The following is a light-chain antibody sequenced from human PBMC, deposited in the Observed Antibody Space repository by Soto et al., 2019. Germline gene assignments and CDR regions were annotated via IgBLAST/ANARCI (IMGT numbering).Light chain of an antibody. CDR3: QSYDSSSLV. V-gene: IGLV6-57*04. J-gene: IGLJ2*01. CDR1: SGSIASNY. CDR2: EDN. Sequence: LTQPHSVSESPGKTVTISCTRSSGSIASNYVQWYQQRPGSAPTTVIYEDNQRPSGVPDRFSGSIDSSSNSASLTISGLKAEDESDYYCQSYDSSSLVFGGGTKVPVL.